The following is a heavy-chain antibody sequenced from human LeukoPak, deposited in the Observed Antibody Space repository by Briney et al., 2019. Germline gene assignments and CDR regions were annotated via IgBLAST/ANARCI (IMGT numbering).Heavy chain of an antibody. CDR1: GFTFDDYA. V-gene: IGHV3-9*01. CDR3: AKVPCSSTSCYVGWFDP. D-gene: IGHD2-2*01. Sequence: PGGSLRLSCAASGFTFDDYAMHWVRQAPGKGLDWVSGISWNSGSIGYADSVKGRFTISRDNAKNSLYLQMNSLRAEDTALYYCAKVPCSSTSCYVGWFDPWGQGTLVTVSS. J-gene: IGHJ5*02. CDR2: ISWNSGSI.